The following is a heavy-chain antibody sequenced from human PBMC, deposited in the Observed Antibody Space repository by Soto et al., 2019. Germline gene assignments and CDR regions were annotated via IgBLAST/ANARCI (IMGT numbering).Heavy chain of an antibody. Sequence: EVQLLESGGDLVQPGGSLRLSCAASGFTFSSYAMNWVRQAPGKGLEWVSAISGSGGNTFYADSVKGRFTISRDNSKNTLFLKMHSLRAEDTAIYYCAMLNSGSYSYHGMDVWGQGTTVTVSS. V-gene: IGHV3-23*01. D-gene: IGHD1-26*01. CDR3: AMLNSGSYSYHGMDV. CDR1: GFTFSSYA. CDR2: ISGSGGNT. J-gene: IGHJ6*02.